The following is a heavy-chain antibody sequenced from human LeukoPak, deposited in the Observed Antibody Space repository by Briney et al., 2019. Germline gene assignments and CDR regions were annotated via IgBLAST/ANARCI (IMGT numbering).Heavy chain of an antibody. Sequence: GGSLRLSCAASVFTFSSYAMSWVRQAPGKGLEWVSAISGSGGSTYYADSVKGRFTIYRDNSKNTLYLQMNSLRAEDTAVYYCAKFGVVVPAADNWFDPWGQGTLVTVSS. CDR1: VFTFSSYA. CDR3: AKFGVVVPAADNWFDP. J-gene: IGHJ5*02. V-gene: IGHV3-23*01. D-gene: IGHD2-2*01. CDR2: ISGSGGST.